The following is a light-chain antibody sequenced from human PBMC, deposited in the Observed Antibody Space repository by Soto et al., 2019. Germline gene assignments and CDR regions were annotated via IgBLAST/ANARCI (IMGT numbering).Light chain of an antibody. V-gene: IGKV1-5*01. Sequence: DIQMTQSPSTLSASVGDRVTITCRARQSISSWLAWYQQKPGKAPKLLIYDASTLESGVPSRFSGSGSGTEFTLTISSLQPDDFATYYCQHYNSYSEAFGQGTKVDIK. CDR3: QHYNSYSEA. CDR2: DAS. J-gene: IGKJ1*01. CDR1: QSISSW.